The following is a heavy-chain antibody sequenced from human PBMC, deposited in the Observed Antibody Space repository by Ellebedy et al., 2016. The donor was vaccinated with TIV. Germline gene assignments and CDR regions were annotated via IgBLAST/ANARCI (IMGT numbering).Heavy chain of an antibody. Sequence: SGPTLVXPTQTLTLTCTFSGFSLSTSGMCVSWIRQPPGKALEWLALIDWDDDKYYSTSLKTRLTISKDTSKNQVVLTMTNMDPVDTATYYCARIRIGIAARPDGLDYWGQGTLVTVSS. V-gene: IGHV2-70*01. D-gene: IGHD6-6*01. J-gene: IGHJ4*02. CDR1: GFSLSTSGMC. CDR2: IDWDDDK. CDR3: ARIRIGIAARPDGLDY.